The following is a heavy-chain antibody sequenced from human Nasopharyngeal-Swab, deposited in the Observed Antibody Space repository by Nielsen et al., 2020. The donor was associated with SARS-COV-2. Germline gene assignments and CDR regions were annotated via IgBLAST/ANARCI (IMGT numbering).Heavy chain of an antibody. CDR2: IYHSGST. CDR3: ARGPSYGGFDF. J-gene: IGHJ4*02. Sequence: WIRQSPGKGLEWIGHIYHSGSTYYNPSLKSRVTISLDMSKSQFSLKVTSVTAADTAVYYCARGPSYGGFDFWGQGTLVTVSS. V-gene: IGHV4-30-2*06. D-gene: IGHD4-23*01.